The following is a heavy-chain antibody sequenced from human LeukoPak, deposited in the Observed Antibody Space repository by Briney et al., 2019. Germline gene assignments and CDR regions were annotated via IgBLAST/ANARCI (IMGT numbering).Heavy chain of an antibody. CDR3: ARRGPDIVVVVAAPEGWFDP. D-gene: IGHD2-15*01. V-gene: IGHV4-34*01. J-gene: IGHJ5*02. Sequence: SETLSLTCSVSGLSISSYYWSWIRQPPGKGLEWIGEINHSGSTNYNPSLKSRVTISVDTSKNQFSLKLSSVTAADTAVYYCARRGPDIVVVVAAPEGWFDPWGQGTLVTVSS. CDR1: GLSISSYY. CDR2: INHSGST.